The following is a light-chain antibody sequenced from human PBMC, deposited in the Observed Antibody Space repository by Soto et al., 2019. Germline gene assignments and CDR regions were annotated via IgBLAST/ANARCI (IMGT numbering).Light chain of an antibody. V-gene: IGKV1-39*01. CDR1: QSISSY. J-gene: IGKJ4*01. CDR3: QQVNSFPLT. Sequence: DIQMTQSPSSLSESVGDRVTITGRASQSISSYLNWYQQKPGKDPELLIYDASSLQSGVPSRFSGSGSGTDFTLTISRLQTEDFATYFCQQVNSFPLTFGGGTKLDIK. CDR2: DAS.